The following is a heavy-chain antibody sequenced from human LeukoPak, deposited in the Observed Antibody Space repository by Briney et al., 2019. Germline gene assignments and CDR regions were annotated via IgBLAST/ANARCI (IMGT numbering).Heavy chain of an antibody. CDR2: INHSGST. Sequence: SETLSLTCAVYGGSFSGYYWSWNRQPPGKGLEGIGEINHSGSTNYNPSLKSRVTISVDTSKNQFSLMLSSVTAADTAVYYCARFGITVVRGGKYYFDYWGQGTLVTVSS. CDR3: ARFGITVVRGGKYYFDY. CDR1: GGSFSGYY. V-gene: IGHV4-34*01. J-gene: IGHJ4*02. D-gene: IGHD3-10*01.